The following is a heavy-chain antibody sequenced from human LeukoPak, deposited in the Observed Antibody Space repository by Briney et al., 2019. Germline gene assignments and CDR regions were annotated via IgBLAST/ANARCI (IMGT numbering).Heavy chain of an antibody. CDR3: ARIITIFGVAQNWFDP. CDR2: IYYSGST. D-gene: IGHD3-3*01. CDR1: GGSISSYY. Sequence: SETLSLTCTVSGGSISSYYWSWIRQPPGKGLERIGYIYYSGSTNYNPSLKSRVTISVDTSKNQFSLKLSSVTAADTAVYYCARIITIFGVAQNWFDPWGQGTLVTVSS. J-gene: IGHJ5*02. V-gene: IGHV4-59*01.